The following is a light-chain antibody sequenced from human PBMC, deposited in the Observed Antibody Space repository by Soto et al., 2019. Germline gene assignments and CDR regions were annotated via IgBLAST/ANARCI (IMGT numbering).Light chain of an antibody. V-gene: IGLV2-11*01. CDR2: DVS. J-gene: IGLJ1*01. Sequence: QSVLTQPASVSGSPGRSVTISCTGTSSDVGEYDYVSWYQQHPGKAPKLMIFDVSERPSGVPDRFSGSKTGNTASLTISGLQAEDEADYYCCSYAGSPYVFGTGTKVTVL. CDR3: CSYAGSPYV. CDR1: SSDVGEYDY.